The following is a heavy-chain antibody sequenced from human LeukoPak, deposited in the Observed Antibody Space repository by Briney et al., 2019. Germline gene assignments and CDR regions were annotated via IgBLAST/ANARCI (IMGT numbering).Heavy chain of an antibody. CDR3: ARPSLYYDILTGYSDHAFDI. J-gene: IGHJ3*02. V-gene: IGHV4-59*08. Sequence: SETLSLTCTVSGGSISSYYWSWIRQPPGKGLEWIGYIYYSGSTNYNPSLKSRVTISVDTSKTQFSLKLSSVTAADTAVYYSARPSLYYDILTGYSDHAFDIWGQGTMVTVSS. D-gene: IGHD3-9*01. CDR1: GGSISSYY. CDR2: IYYSGST.